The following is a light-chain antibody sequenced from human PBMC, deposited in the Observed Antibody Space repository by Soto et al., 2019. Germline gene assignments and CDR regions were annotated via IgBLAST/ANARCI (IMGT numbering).Light chain of an antibody. J-gene: IGKJ3*01. Sequence: DIQMTQSPSSLSASVGDRVTITCRASQSISSYLNWYQQNPGKAPKLLIYAASSLQSGVPSRFSGSGSGTDFTLSIGSLQPEDFATYYCQRNYSTPRFGPGTKVDIK. CDR1: QSISSY. CDR3: QRNYSTPR. CDR2: AAS. V-gene: IGKV1-39*01.